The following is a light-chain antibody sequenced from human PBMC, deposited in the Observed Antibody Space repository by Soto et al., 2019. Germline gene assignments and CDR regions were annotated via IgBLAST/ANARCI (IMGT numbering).Light chain of an antibody. J-gene: IGKJ1*01. Sequence: DIQMTQSPSSLSASVGDRVTMTCRASQGIIDYLAWYQQKPGKAPKLLIYGESTLQLGVPSRFRGTGAGTDFTLTISSLQPEDVGTYYCQKYNSAPRTFGQGTKVEIK. CDR3: QKYNSAPRT. CDR2: GES. V-gene: IGKV1-27*01. CDR1: QGIIDY.